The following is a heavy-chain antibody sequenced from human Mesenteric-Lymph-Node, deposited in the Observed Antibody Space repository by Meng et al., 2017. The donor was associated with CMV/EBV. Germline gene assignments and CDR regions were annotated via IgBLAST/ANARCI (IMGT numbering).Heavy chain of an antibody. Sequence: ASVKVSCKASGYTFTDYYMHWVRQAPGQGLEWLGWIDPNSGGTNFAQKFQGRVTMTRDTSISTAYMELSRLRADDTAVYYCARSGSSWYSGKRFDYWGQGTLVTVSS. J-gene: IGHJ4*02. CDR2: IDPNSGGT. V-gene: IGHV1-2*02. D-gene: IGHD6-13*01. CDR3: ARSGSSWYSGKRFDY. CDR1: GYTFTDYY.